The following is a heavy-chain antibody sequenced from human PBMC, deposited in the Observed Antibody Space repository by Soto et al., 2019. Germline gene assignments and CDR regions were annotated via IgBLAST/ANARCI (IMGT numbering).Heavy chain of an antibody. CDR2: LSWNGEYI. V-gene: IGHV3-9*01. CDR1: GFTFDDYA. J-gene: IGHJ6*02. CDR3: VKGSSSSYYDGVDV. D-gene: IGHD2-15*01. Sequence: EVQLVESGGGLVQPGRSLRLSCAAAGFTFDDYAMHWVRQAPGKGLEWVSGLSWNGEYIGYADTVKGRFTTSRDNARNSLFLQMTSLSAEDTAFYYCVKGSSSSYYDGVDVWGQGTAVSVSS.